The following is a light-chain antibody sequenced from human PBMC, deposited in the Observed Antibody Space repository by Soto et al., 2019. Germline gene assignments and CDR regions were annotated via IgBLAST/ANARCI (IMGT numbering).Light chain of an antibody. V-gene: IGLV1-44*01. CDR1: GSNIGTHA. J-gene: IGLJ2*01. CDR3: AAWDDSLRAVV. Sequence: QSVLTQSPSESATPGQRVTIACSGSGSNIGTHAVNWYQQVPGTAPTLLIFRNHQRPSVVPDRFSGSKSGTSASLAISGPQSEDEADYYCAAWDDSLRAVVFGGGTKLTVL. CDR2: RNH.